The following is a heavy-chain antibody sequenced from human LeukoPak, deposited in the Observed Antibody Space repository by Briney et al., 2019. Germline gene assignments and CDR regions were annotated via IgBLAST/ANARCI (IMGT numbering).Heavy chain of an antibody. CDR2: INPSGDNT. Sequence: GASVKVSCKASGYTFSSYYMHWVRQAPGQGLEWMGIINPSGDNTNYAQKLQGRVTMTRDTSTSTVYMELSSLRAEDTAVYYCAKDSGLRFLEWFHFNWFGPWGQGTLVTVSS. D-gene: IGHD3-3*01. CDR3: AKDSGLRFLEWFHFNWFGP. V-gene: IGHV1-46*01. CDR1: GYTFSSYY. J-gene: IGHJ5*02.